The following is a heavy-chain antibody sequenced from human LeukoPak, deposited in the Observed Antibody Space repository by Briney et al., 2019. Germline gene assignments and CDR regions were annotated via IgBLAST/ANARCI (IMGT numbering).Heavy chain of an antibody. V-gene: IGHV3-23*01. CDR2: ISGSGGST. CDR3: AKAHDFWSDRTGDYYYYMDV. Sequence: GGSLRLSCAASGFTFSSYAMSWVRQAPGKGLECVSAISGSGGSTYYADSVKGRFTISRDNSKNTLYLQMNSLRAEDTAVYYCAKAHDFWSDRTGDYYYYMDVWGKGTTVTVSS. J-gene: IGHJ6*03. CDR1: GFTFSSYA. D-gene: IGHD3-3*01.